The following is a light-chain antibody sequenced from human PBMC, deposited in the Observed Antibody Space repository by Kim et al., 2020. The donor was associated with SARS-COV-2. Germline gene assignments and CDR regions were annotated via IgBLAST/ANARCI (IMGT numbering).Light chain of an antibody. CDR3: QAWDSRSFVV. CDR2: QDN. CDR1: KLGDKY. J-gene: IGLJ2*01. Sequence: SYELTQPLSVSVSPGQTASITCSGDKLGDKYAYWYQQKPGQSPVVVIYQDNKRPSGIPERFSGSNSGNTATLTISGTQARDEADYYCQAWDSRSFVVFGGGTQLTVL. V-gene: IGLV3-1*01.